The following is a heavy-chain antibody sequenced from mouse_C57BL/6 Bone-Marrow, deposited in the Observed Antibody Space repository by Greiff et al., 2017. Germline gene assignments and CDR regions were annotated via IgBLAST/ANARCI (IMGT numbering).Heavy chain of an antibody. V-gene: IGHV14-4*01. CDR1: GFNIKDDY. CDR2: IDPEDGNT. D-gene: IGHD2-2*01. CDR3: TAVEWLQRGYFDV. Sequence: EVQLQESGAELVRPGASVKLSCTASGFNIKDDYMHWVKQRPEQGLEWIGWIDPEDGNTDYASKFQGKATITADTSTNTAYLQLSSLTSEDTAVYYCTAVEWLQRGYFDVWGTGTTVTVSS. J-gene: IGHJ1*03.